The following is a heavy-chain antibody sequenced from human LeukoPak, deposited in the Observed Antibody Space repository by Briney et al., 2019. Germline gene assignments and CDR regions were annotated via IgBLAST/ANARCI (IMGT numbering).Heavy chain of an antibody. J-gene: IGHJ4*02. V-gene: IGHV3-53*01. CDR2: IYSGGST. D-gene: IGHD6-13*01. CDR1: GFTVSSNY. CDR3: ARFKYSSSWYAPGEY. Sequence: GGSLRLSCAASGFTVSSNYMSWVRQAPGKGLEGGSVIYSGGSTYNADSVQGHFPISRDNSKNTLYLQMHSLRAEDTAVYYCARFKYSSSWYAPGEYWGRGPLVTVSS.